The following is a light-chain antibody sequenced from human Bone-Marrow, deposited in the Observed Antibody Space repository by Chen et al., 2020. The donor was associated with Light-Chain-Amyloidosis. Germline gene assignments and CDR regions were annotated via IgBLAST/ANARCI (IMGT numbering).Light chain of an antibody. J-gene: IGLJ3*02. V-gene: IGLV2-14*01. CDR3: SSYTSNNTWV. Sequence: QSALTQPASVSGSPGQVITISCTGTSSDVGNYDYVSWYQQHPGYAPKVIIYVVSYRPSGVSTRFSGSKSGNTASLTISGLQAEDEAHYYCSSYTSNNTWVFGGGTKLTVL. CDR2: VVS. CDR1: SSDVGNYDY.